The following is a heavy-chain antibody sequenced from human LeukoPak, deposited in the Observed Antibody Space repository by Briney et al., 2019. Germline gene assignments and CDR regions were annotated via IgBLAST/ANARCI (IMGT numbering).Heavy chain of an antibody. J-gene: IGHJ4*02. CDR2: FYYTGST. CDR3: VRHAALGPFDY. V-gene: IGHV4-39*01. D-gene: IGHD7-27*01. CDR1: GASISTSSHY. Sequence: SETLSLTCSVSGASISTSSHYWGWIRQPPGKALEWIGTFYYTGSTFYNPSLKSPVTISVDTTKNQFSLKVTSVTAADTAVYYCVRHAALGPFDYWGQGTLVTVSS.